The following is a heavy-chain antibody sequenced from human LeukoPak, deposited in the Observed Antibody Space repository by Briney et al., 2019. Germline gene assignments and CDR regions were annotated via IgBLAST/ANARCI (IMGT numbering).Heavy chain of an antibody. Sequence: ASVKVSCKASGYTFTGYYIHWVRQAPGQGLEWMGRINPNSGGTNYAQRFQGRVTMTRDTSISIAYMELSRLRSDDTAVYYCARAESSNWDAKYFFDYWGQGTLVTVSS. CDR2: INPNSGGT. CDR1: GYTFTGYY. V-gene: IGHV1-2*06. CDR3: ARAESSNWDAKYFFDY. J-gene: IGHJ4*02. D-gene: IGHD4-11*01.